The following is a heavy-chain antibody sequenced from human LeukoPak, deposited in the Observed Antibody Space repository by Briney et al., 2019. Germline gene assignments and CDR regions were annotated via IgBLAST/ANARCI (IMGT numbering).Heavy chain of an antibody. CDR1: GYTFTSYY. J-gene: IGHJ4*02. CDR2: VNPSGGST. CDR3: ARDGGSYYFDY. Sequence: ASVKVSCKASGYTFTSYYMHWVRQAPGQGLEWMGIVNPSGGSTSYAQKFQGRVTMTRDTSTSTVNMELSSLRSEDTAVYYCARDGGSYYFDYWGQGTLVTVSS. V-gene: IGHV1-46*01. D-gene: IGHD3-16*01.